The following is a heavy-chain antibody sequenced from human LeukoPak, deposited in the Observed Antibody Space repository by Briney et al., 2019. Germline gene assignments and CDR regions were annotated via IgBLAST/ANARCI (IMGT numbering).Heavy chain of an antibody. V-gene: IGHV4-30-2*01. J-gene: IGHJ3*02. CDR1: GVSISSGGYC. CDR3: ARAIDSPLDAFDI. Sequence: PSETLSPTCAVSGVSISSGGYCWSWIRQPPGKGLEWIVYIYHSGSTYYNPSLKSRVTISVDRSKNQFSLKLSSVTAADTAVYYCARAIDSPLDAFDIWGQGTMVTVSS. D-gene: IGHD3-22*01. CDR2: IYHSGST.